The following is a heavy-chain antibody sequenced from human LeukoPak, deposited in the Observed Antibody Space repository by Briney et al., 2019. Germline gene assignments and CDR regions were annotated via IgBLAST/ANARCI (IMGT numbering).Heavy chain of an antibody. CDR3: ARVGKSSSWYNWFDP. CDR2: IYTSGST. J-gene: IGHJ5*02. Sequence: PSETLSLTCTVSGGSISSYYWSWIRQPAGKGLEWIGRIYTSGSTNYNPSLKSRVTMSVDTSKNQFSLKLSSVTAADTAVYYCARVGKSSSWYNWFDPWGQGTLVTVSS. V-gene: IGHV4-4*07. CDR1: GGSISSYY. D-gene: IGHD6-13*01.